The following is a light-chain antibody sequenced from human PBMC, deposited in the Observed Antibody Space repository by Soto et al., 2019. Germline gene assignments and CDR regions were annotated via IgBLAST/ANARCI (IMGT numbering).Light chain of an antibody. Sequence: QSVLTQPPSASGTPGQRVTISCSGGSSNIGSNTVNWYQQLPGTAPKLLIYSNSQRPSGVPDRFSGSKSGTSASLAISGLQSEDEADYYCAAGDDSLNGYVFGTGTKVTGL. V-gene: IGLV1-44*01. CDR1: SSNIGSNT. CDR2: SNS. CDR3: AAGDDSLNGYV. J-gene: IGLJ1*01.